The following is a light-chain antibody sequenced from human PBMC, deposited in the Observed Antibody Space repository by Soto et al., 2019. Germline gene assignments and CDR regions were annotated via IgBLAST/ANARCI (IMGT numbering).Light chain of an antibody. CDR2: GAS. CDR1: QTISSN. Sequence: DIVMTQSPATLSVSPGERATLSCRASQTISSNLAWYQQKPGQTPRLLIYGASTRAAGIPARFSGSGSGTDFTLTITSLQSEDFAMYYCQQYNGYSWTFGRGTKVEIK. V-gene: IGKV3-15*01. CDR3: QQYNGYSWT. J-gene: IGKJ1*01.